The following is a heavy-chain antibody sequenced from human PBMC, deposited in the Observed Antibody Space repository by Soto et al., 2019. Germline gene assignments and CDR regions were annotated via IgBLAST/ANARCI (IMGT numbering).Heavy chain of an antibody. CDR2: IYYSGST. D-gene: IGHD6-19*01. CDR3: ARDSSSAGPDAFDI. J-gene: IGHJ3*02. Sequence: SETLSLTCTVSGGSISSYYWSWIRQPPGKGLEWIGYIYYSGSTNYNPSLKSRVTISVDTSKNQFSLKLSSVTAADTAVYYCARDSSSAGPDAFDIWGQGTMVTVSS. V-gene: IGHV4-59*01. CDR1: GGSISSYY.